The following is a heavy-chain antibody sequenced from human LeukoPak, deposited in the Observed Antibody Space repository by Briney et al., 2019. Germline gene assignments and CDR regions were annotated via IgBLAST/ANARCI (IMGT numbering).Heavy chain of an antibody. CDR2: ISYDGSNK. V-gene: IGHV3-30-3*01. J-gene: IGHJ5*02. CDR1: GFTFSSYA. D-gene: IGHD6-19*01. Sequence: GGSLRLSCAASGFTFSSYAMPWVRQAPGKGLDWVAIISYDGSNKFYADSVKGRFTISRDNSKNTLYLQMNSLRTEDTAMYYCAGGARIAVAGTNWFDPWGQGTLVTVSS. CDR3: AGGARIAVAGTNWFDP.